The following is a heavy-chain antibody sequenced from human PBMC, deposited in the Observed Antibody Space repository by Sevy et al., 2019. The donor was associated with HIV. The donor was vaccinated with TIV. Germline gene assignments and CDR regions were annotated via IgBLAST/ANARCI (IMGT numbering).Heavy chain of an antibody. CDR2: IYYSGST. V-gene: IGHV4-59*01. J-gene: IGHJ6*02. Sequence: SETLSLTCTVSGGSISSYYWSWIRQPPGKGLEWIGYIYYSGSTNYNPSLKSRVTISVDTSKNQFSLKLSSVTAADPAVYYCARSINYDFWSGYYGRTAYYYYGMDVWGQGTTVTVSS. D-gene: IGHD3-3*01. CDR1: GGSISSYY. CDR3: ARSINYDFWSGYYGRTAYYYYGMDV.